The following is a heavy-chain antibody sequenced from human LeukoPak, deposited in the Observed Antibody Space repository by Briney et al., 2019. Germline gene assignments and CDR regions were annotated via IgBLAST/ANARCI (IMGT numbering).Heavy chain of an antibody. V-gene: IGHV3-23*01. D-gene: IGHD3-22*01. J-gene: IGHJ4*02. CDR3: ARDVGYDSSGYYQGY. CDR2: INYNGGYT. Sequence: GGSLRLSCEASGLAFNIYTMNWVRQAPGKGLEWVSIINYNGGYTYYADSVKGRFTISRDNSKNTVYLQMNSLRAEDTAVYYCARDVGYDSSGYYQGYWGQGTLVTVSS. CDR1: GLAFNIYT.